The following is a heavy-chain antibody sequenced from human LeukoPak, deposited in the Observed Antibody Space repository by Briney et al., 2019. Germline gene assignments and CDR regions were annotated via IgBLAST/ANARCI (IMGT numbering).Heavy chain of an antibody. CDR1: GFTFSSYG. J-gene: IGHJ4*02. CDR2: ISYDGSNK. V-gene: IGHV3-30*18. D-gene: IGHD4/OR15-4a*01. Sequence: GGSLRLSCAASGFTFSSYGMHWVRQAPGKGLEWVAVISYDGSNKYYADSVKGRFTISRDNSKNTLYLQMNSLRAEDTAVYYCAKDWLTDYWGQGTLVTVFS. CDR3: AKDWLTDY.